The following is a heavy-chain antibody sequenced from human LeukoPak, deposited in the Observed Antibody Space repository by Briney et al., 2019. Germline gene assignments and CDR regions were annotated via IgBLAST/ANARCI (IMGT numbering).Heavy chain of an antibody. CDR1: GFTFSSYW. CDR2: IRYDGSNK. CDR3: AKDPSIAAAGTQDY. Sequence: PGGSLRLSCAASGFTFSSYWMHWVRQAPGKGLEWVAFIRYDGSNKYYADSVKGRFTISRDNSKNTLYLQMNSLRAEDTAVYYCAKDPSIAAAGTQDYWGQGTLVTVSS. D-gene: IGHD6-13*01. V-gene: IGHV3-30*02. J-gene: IGHJ4*02.